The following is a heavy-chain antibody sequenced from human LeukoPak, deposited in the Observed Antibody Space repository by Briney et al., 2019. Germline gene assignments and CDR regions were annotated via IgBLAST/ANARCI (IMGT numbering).Heavy chain of an antibody. CDR2: IYYNGKT. V-gene: IGHV4-59*11. D-gene: IGHD3-22*01. CDR3: ARLLDNDSSGDPDTFDM. CDR1: GGSMRLHY. Sequence: KPSETLSLTCSVSGGSMRLHYWSWIRQPPGKGLEWIGYIYYNGKTYYNPSLQSRVTISVDTSKNLFSLKLTSVTAADTAVYSCARLLDNDSSGDPDTFDMWGQGTMVTVSS. J-gene: IGHJ3*02.